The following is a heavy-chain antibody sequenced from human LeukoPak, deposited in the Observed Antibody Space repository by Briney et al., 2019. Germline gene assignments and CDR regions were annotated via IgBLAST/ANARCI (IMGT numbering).Heavy chain of an antibody. CDR2: ISSSSSYI. CDR1: GFTFSSYS. CDR3: ARVGIAAARDDY. V-gene: IGHV3-21*04. J-gene: IGHJ4*02. D-gene: IGHD6-13*01. Sequence: GGSLRLSCAASGFTFSSYSMNWVRQAPGKGLEWVSSISSSSSYIYYADSVKGRFTISRDNAKNSLYLQMNSLRAEDTAVYYCARVGIAAARDDYWSQGTLVTVSS.